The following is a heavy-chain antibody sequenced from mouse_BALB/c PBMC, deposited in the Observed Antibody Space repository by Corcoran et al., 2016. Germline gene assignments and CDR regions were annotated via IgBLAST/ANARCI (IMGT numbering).Heavy chain of an antibody. V-gene: IGHV9-1*02. CDR1: GYTFTNYG. Sequence: QIQLVQSGPELKKPGETVKISCKASGYTFTNYGMNWVKQAPGKGLKWMGGINTYTGEPTYADDYKGRFAFSMETSASTAYLQIKNLENEDMATYFCYRGGNTPFACWDEGTLVTVSA. CDR2: INTYTGEP. J-gene: IGHJ3*01. CDR3: YRGGNTPFAC.